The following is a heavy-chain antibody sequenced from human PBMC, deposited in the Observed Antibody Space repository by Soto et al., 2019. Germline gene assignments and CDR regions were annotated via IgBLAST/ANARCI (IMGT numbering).Heavy chain of an antibody. J-gene: IGHJ3*01. Sequence: QLQLQESGPGLVKPSETLSLTCTASGDTISSSDYYWGWIRQPPGRGLEGIGNIFYFGTTYYNPSLKSRVTISVDTSRNQFSLKLSSVTAADTAVYYCARRTDYGDYSDAFDVWGHGSMVTVSS. V-gene: IGHV4-39*01. D-gene: IGHD4-17*01. CDR3: ARRTDYGDYSDAFDV. CDR2: IFYFGTT. CDR1: GDTISSSDYY.